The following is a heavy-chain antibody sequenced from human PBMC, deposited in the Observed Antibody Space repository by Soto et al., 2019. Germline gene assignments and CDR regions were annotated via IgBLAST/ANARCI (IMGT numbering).Heavy chain of an antibody. D-gene: IGHD2-2*01. CDR3: ARHRIVVVPAAKSPYYYYMDV. CDR1: GGSFSGYY. V-gene: IGHV4-59*08. CDR2: INYSGST. Sequence: SETLSLTCAVYGGSFSGYYWSWIRQPPGKGLEWIGYINYSGSTNYNPSLKSRVTISVDTSKNQFSLKLSSVTAADTAVYYCARHRIVVVPAAKSPYYYYMDVWGKGTTVTVSS. J-gene: IGHJ6*03.